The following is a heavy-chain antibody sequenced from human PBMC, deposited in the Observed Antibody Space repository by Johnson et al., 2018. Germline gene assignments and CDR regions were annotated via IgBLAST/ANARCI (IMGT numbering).Heavy chain of an antibody. J-gene: IGHJ6*03. Sequence: VQLQESGGGLVQPGGSLKLSCAASGFTFSDHYMDWVRQATGKGLEWVSAIGTAGDTYYPGSVKGRFTISRENAKNTLYLQMNSLRAEDTAVYYCAKGGYCSSTSCYSYYYYYMDVWGKGTTVTVSS. CDR1: GFTFSDHY. CDR3: AKGGYCSSTSCYSYYYYYMDV. D-gene: IGHD2-2*03. CDR2: IGTAGDT. V-gene: IGHV3-13*01.